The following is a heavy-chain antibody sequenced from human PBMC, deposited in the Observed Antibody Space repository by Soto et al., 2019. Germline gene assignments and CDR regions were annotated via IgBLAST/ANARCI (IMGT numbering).Heavy chain of an antibody. J-gene: IGHJ6*02. CDR2: IKEDGSEK. D-gene: IGHD2-21*02. CDR3: ARGGGNSYYYYAMDV. Sequence: GGSLRLSCVASKFTFSNYWMTWVRQAPGKGLEWVANIKEDGSEKYYVDSVKGRFTISRDNAKNSLYLQMNSLRAEDTAVYYCARGGGNSYYYYAMDVWGQGTTVTVSS. CDR1: KFTFSNYW. V-gene: IGHV3-7*03.